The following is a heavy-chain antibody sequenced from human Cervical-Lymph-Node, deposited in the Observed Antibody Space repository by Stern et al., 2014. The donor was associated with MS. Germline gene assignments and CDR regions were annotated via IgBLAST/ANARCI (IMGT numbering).Heavy chain of an antibody. J-gene: IGHJ6*02. CDR1: GFTFSSYG. Sequence: VQLVESGGGVVQPGRSLRLSCAASGFTFSSYGMHWVRQAPGQGLEWVAIISSDGSNTSYADSFQGRFTISRDNSKNTLYLQMNSLRAEDTAVYYCAKGYSSSSALYYYYGMDVWGQGTTVTVSS. D-gene: IGHD6-6*01. CDR2: ISSDGSNT. CDR3: AKGYSSSSALYYYYGMDV. V-gene: IGHV3-30*18.